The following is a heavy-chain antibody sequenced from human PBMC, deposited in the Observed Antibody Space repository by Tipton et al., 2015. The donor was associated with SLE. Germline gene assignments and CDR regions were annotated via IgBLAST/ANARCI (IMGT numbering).Heavy chain of an antibody. J-gene: IGHJ1*01. CDR3: ASPDRYIEEYFQH. D-gene: IGHD1-14*01. Sequence: QLVQSGAEVKKPGSSVKVSCKASGGTFSSFVISWVRQAPGQGLEWMGGIIPIFGTANYAQKFQGRVTITADKSTSTAYMELSSLRSEDTAVYYCASPDRYIEEYFQHWGQGTLVTVSS. CDR1: GGTFSSFV. CDR2: IIPIFGTA. V-gene: IGHV1-69*06.